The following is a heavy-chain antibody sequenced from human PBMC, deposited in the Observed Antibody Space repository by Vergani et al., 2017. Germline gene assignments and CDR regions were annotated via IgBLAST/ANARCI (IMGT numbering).Heavy chain of an antibody. CDR3: ARHGNNDSSGYYYGFDY. Sequence: QVQLQESGPGLVRPSQTLSLTCTVSGGSISSGSYYWSWFRQPAGKGLEWIGYIYYSGSTYYNPSLKSRVTISVDTSKNQFSLKLSSVTAADTAVYYCARHGNNDSSGYYYGFDYWGQGTLVTVSS. J-gene: IGHJ4*02. D-gene: IGHD3-22*01. CDR1: GGSISSGSYY. CDR2: IYYSGST. V-gene: IGHV4-30-4*08.